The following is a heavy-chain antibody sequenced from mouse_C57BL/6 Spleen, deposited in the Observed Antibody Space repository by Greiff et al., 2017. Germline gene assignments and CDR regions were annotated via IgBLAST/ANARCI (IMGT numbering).Heavy chain of an antibody. CDR2: IDPSDSDT. D-gene: IGHD1-1*01. CDR3: ARGDYGRDWYLDV. V-gene: IGHV1-52*01. Sequence: VQLQQPGAELVRPGSSVKLSCKASGYTFPSYWMHWVKQRPIQGLEWIGNIDPSDSDTNYNQKFKDKATLTVDKSSSTAYMRLSSLTSEDSAVYYCARGDYGRDWYLDVWGTGTTVTVSS. J-gene: IGHJ1*03. CDR1: GYTFPSYW.